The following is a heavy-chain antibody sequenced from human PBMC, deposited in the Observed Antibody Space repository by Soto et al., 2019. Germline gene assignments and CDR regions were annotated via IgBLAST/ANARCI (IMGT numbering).Heavy chain of an antibody. CDR2: IWYDGSNK. CDR1: GVNISGYG. CDR3: ARDTEGEGVGAFDSYMDV. Sequence: GGSKRHSYAASGVNISGYGMHWIRQKQGKGLEWVAVIWYDGSNKYYADSVKGRFTISRDNSKNTLCLQMNSLRAEDTAVYYCARDTEGEGVGAFDSYMDVWGQGTTVNVSS. D-gene: IGHD1-26*01. V-gene: IGHV3-33*01. J-gene: IGHJ6*02.